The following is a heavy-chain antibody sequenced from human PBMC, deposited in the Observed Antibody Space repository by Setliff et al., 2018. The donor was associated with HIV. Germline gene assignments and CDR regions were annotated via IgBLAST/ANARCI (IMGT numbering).Heavy chain of an antibody. CDR1: EFVFTSYS. D-gene: IGHD3-22*01. J-gene: IGHJ5*02. CDR3: ARDRRPYFYDKAWFDP. V-gene: IGHV3-21*01. Sequence: AGGSLRLSCVASEFVFTSYSMNWVRQAPGKGLEWVSSISSTGSFIYYSDSVKGRFTISRDNAKNSLYLQMNSLRAEDTAVYYCARDRRPYFYDKAWFDPWGQGTLVTVSS. CDR2: ISSTGSFI.